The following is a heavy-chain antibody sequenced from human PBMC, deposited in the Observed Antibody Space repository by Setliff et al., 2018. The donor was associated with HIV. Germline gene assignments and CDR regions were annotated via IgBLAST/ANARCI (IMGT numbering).Heavy chain of an antibody. J-gene: IGHJ5*02. CDR1: GGSIRSHY. V-gene: IGHV4-59*08. CDR2: FYYSGST. Sequence: PSETLSLTCTVSGGSIRSHYWSWIREPPGKGLEWIGYFYYSGSTNYNPSLKSRGTISVDPSKNQFSLRLTSVTAAATAVYYCARPHSGRGGGAYFDPWGQGILVTVSS. CDR3: ARPHSGRGGGAYFDP. D-gene: IGHD6-19*01.